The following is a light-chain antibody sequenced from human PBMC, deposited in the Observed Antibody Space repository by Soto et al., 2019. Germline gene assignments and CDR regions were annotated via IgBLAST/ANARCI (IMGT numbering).Light chain of an antibody. CDR2: DAS. J-gene: IGKJ4*01. V-gene: IGKV1-13*02. CDR3: QQLRMYPST. Sequence: AIQLTQSPSSLYASVGDRVTITCRASQAIRTALGWYQQKPGKVPKLLIYDASSLESGVPSRFSGSGSGTDFALTITSLQAEDFATYYCQQLRMYPSTFGGGTKVDIK. CDR1: QAIRTA.